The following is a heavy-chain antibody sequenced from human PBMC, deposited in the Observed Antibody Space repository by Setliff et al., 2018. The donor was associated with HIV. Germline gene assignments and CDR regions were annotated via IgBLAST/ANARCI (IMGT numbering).Heavy chain of an antibody. J-gene: IGHJ6*02. CDR3: ARDHIVATIRDYYYGMDV. CDR2: IYHSGST. D-gene: IGHD5-12*01. V-gene: IGHV4-38-2*02. Sequence: SETLSLTCAVSDYSISSGYYWGWIRQPPGKGLEWIGSIYHSGSTYYNPSLKSRVTISVDTSKNQFSLKLSSVTAADTAVYYCARDHIVATIRDYYYGMDVWGQGTTVTVSS. CDR1: DYSISSGYY.